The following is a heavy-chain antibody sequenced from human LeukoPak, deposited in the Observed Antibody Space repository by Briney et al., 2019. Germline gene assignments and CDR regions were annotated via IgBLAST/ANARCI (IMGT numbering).Heavy chain of an antibody. CDR1: GGSISSSSYY. V-gene: IGHV4-39*01. CDR2: IYYSGST. D-gene: IGHD6-19*01. CDR3: ARRRLADFDY. Sequence: SETLSLTCTVSGGSISSSSYYWGWIRQPPGKGLEWIGSIYYSGSTCYNPSLKSRVTISVDTSKNQFSLKLSSVTAADTAVYYCARRRLADFDYWGQGTLVTVSS. J-gene: IGHJ4*02.